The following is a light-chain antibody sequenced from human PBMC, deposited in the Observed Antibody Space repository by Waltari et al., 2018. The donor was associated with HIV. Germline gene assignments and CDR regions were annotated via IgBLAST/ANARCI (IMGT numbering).Light chain of an antibody. Sequence: QSALTQPASVSGSPGQSITIPCPGTDTGLYSVFWYQHRPGGAPHVITFEVVNRPSGVSDRFSGSRSGNTASLTISGLLAEDEADYFCTSYISSAIPVFGGGTKVTVL. V-gene: IGLV2-14*01. CDR1: DTGLYS. CDR3: TSYISSAIPV. CDR2: EVV. J-gene: IGLJ2*01.